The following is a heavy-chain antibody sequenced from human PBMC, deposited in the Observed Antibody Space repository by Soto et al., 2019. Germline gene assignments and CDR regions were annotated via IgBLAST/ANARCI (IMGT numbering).Heavy chain of an antibody. Sequence: PSETLSLTCAVYGGSFSGYYWSWIRQPPGKGLEWIGEINHSGSTNYNPSLKSRVTISVDTSKNQFSLKLSSVTAADTAVYYCARGLPTTPYYCYYGMDVGGQGTTVTVSS. D-gene: IGHD4-4*01. V-gene: IGHV4-34*01. CDR1: GGSFSGYY. CDR2: INHSGST. J-gene: IGHJ6*02. CDR3: ARGLPTTPYYCYYGMDV.